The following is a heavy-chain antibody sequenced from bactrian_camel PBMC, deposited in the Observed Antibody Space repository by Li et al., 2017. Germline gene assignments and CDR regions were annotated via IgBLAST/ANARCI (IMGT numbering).Heavy chain of an antibody. D-gene: IGHD1*01. CDR2: ISSDGDT. Sequence: QLVESGGGSVQAGGSLRLSCTAPGSTFDDGEMGWYRQDPGNECELVATISSDGDTYYADAVKGRFSISRDNAKNTVYLQMTNLNPEDTAMYYCAADASVCDCYSFSWWRGDQFGYWGQG. CDR1: GSTFDDGE. CDR3: AADASVCDCYSFSWWRGDQFGY. V-gene: IGHV3S55*01. J-gene: IGHJ5*01.